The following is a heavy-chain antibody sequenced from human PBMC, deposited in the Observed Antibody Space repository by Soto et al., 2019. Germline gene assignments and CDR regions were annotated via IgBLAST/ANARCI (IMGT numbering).Heavy chain of an antibody. Sequence: GGSLRLSCAASGFTFSSYAMSWVRQAPGKGLEWVSAISGSGGSTYYADSVKGRFTISRDNSKNTLYLQMNSLRAEDTAVYYCAKAQDSWYRSAWFDPWGQGNLVTVSS. V-gene: IGHV3-23*01. D-gene: IGHD6-13*01. CDR1: GFTFSSYA. J-gene: IGHJ5*02. CDR3: AKAQDSWYRSAWFDP. CDR2: ISGSGGST.